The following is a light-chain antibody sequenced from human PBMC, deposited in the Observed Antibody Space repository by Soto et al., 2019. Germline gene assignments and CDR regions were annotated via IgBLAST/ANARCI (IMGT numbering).Light chain of an antibody. CDR3: QQYNNYPRT. V-gene: IGKV1-9*01. CDR1: QGISRY. Sequence: DIQVTQSPSFLSASVGDRVTITCRASQGISRYLAWYQQKPGRAPKLLIYGASTLQSGVPSRFSGSGFGTEFTLTVSSLQPEDFATYYCQQYNNYPRTFGQGTKLEIK. J-gene: IGKJ2*01. CDR2: GAS.